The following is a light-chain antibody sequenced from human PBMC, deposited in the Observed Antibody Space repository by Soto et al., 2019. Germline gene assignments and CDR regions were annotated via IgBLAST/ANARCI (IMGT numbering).Light chain of an antibody. Sequence: IQLTQSPSLVSASVGDRVTITCRASHDISTYLAWYQQKPGKAPKLMIYEASTLQSGVPSRFSGSGSGTEFTLTISGLLPEDFATYHCQQLNTLPFTFGQGTRLEIK. J-gene: IGKJ5*01. CDR2: EAS. CDR1: HDISTY. CDR3: QQLNTLPFT. V-gene: IGKV1-9*01.